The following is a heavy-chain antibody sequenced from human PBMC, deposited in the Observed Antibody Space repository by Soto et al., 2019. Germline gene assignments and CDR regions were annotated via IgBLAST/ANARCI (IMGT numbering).Heavy chain of an antibody. V-gene: IGHV4-59*01. CDR3: ARRSSSWTQFDY. Sequence: KTSETLSLTCTVSGGSISSYYWSWTRQPPGKGLEWIGYIYYSGSTNYNPSLKSRVTISVDTSKNQFSLKLSSVTAADTAVYCCARRSSSWTQFDYWGQGTLVTVSS. CDR2: IYYSGST. J-gene: IGHJ4*02. D-gene: IGHD6-13*01. CDR1: GGSISSYY.